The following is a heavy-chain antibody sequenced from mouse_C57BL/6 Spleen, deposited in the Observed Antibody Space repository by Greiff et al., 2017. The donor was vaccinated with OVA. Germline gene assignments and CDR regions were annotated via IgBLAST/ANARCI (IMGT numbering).Heavy chain of an antibody. CDR3: RREDFDY. CDR2: YPGSGNTY. V-gene: IGHV1-83*01. Sequence: VQLKESGPELVKPGASVKMSCKASGYTFTDYYMHWVKQKPGKGLEWIGEIYPGSGNTYYNEKFKGKATLTADTSSSTAYMQLSSLTSEDSAVYFCARREDFDYWGQGTTLTVSS. J-gene: IGHJ2*01. CDR1: YTFTDYYM.